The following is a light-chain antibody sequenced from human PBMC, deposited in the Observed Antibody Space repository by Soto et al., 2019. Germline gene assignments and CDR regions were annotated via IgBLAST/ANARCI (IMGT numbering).Light chain of an antibody. CDR2: GAS. J-gene: IGKJ1*01. Sequence: AIQMTQSPSSLSASVGDRVTITCRASQAIRNDLGWYQQKPGKAPNLLIFGASNLQAGVPVRFSASGSGTNFTLTISHLQPEDFASYYCLQDYTYPWTFGQGTKVDI. CDR3: LQDYTYPWT. V-gene: IGKV1-6*01. CDR1: QAIRND.